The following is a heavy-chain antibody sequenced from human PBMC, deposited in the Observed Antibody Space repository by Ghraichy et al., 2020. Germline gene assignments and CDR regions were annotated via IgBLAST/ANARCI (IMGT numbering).Heavy chain of an antibody. J-gene: IGHJ2*01. CDR1: GGSISSSNYY. D-gene: IGHD4-23*01. Sequence: SETLSLTCTVSGGSISSSNYYWGWIRQPPGKGLEWIGSMHHTGSIYYNPSLPSRLTMSVDRYKNQFSLRLSSVTAADTALYYCAGSFTVIRYFDLWGRGTLVTVSS. CDR2: MHHTGSI. CDR3: AGSFTVIRYFDL. V-gene: IGHV4-39*01.